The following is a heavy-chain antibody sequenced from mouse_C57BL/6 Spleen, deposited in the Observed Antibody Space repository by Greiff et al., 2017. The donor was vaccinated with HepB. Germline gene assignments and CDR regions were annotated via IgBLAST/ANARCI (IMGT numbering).Heavy chain of an antibody. CDR3: TSMMVKRYFDY. V-gene: IGHV1-15*01. CDR1: GYTFTDYE. Sequence: VQLQQSGAELVRPGASVTLSCKASGYTFTDYEMHWVKQTPVHGLEWIGAIDPETGGTAYNQKFKGKAILTADKSSSTAYMELRSLTSEDSAVYYCTSMMVKRYFDYWGQGTTLTVSS. J-gene: IGHJ2*01. CDR2: IDPETGGT. D-gene: IGHD2-3*01.